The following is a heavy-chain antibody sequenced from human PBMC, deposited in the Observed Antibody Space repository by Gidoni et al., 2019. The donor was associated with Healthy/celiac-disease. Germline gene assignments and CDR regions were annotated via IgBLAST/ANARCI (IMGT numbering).Heavy chain of an antibody. CDR3: AKASSSSWHRLGGMDV. CDR2: ISGSGGST. D-gene: IGHD6-13*01. V-gene: IGHV3-23*01. CDR1: GFTFSSYA. Sequence: EVQLLESGGGLVQPGGSLRLSCAASGFTFSSYAMSWVRQAPGKGLAWVSAISGSGGSTYYADSVKGRFTISRDNSKNTLYLQMNSLRAEDTAVYYCAKASSSSWHRLGGMDVWGQGTTVTVSS. J-gene: IGHJ6*02.